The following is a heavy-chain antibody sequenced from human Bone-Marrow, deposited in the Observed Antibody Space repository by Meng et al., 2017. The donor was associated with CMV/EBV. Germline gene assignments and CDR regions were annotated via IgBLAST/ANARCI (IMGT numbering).Heavy chain of an antibody. CDR2: ISYDGSNK. Sequence: GGSLRLSCAASGFTFSSYAMHWVRQAPGKGLEWVAVISYDGSNKYYADSVKGRFTISRDNAKNSLYLQMNSLRAEDTAVYYCARFVLTHYYYYGMDVWGQGTTVTVSS. D-gene: IGHD2-8*01. J-gene: IGHJ6*02. CDR3: ARFVLTHYYYYGMDV. V-gene: IGHV3-30*04. CDR1: GFTFSSYA.